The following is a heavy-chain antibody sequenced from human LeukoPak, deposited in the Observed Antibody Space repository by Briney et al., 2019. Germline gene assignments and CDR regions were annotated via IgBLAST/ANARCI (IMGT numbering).Heavy chain of an antibody. J-gene: IGHJ6*03. CDR3: ARVVGATNYYYYYMDV. Sequence: SETLSLTCTVSGGSISSYYWSWIRQPPGKGLEWIGYIYYSGSTNYNPSLKSRVTISVDTSKNQFSLKLSSVTAADTAVYYCARVVGATNYYYYYMDVWGKGTTVTISS. CDR1: GGSISSYY. D-gene: IGHD1-26*01. V-gene: IGHV4-59*01. CDR2: IYYSGST.